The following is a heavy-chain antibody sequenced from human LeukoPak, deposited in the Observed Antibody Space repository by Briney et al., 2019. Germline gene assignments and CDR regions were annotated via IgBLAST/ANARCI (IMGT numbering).Heavy chain of an antibody. D-gene: IGHD2-8*01. CDR3: ARDPVYGSLMDV. CDR2: IVPIFGTA. V-gene: IGHV1-69*13. CDR1: GGTFISYA. J-gene: IGHJ6*02. Sequence: SVKVSCKASGGTFISYAISWVRQAPGQGLEWMGGIVPIFGTANYAQKFQGRVTITADESTSTAYMELSSLRSEDTAVYYCARDPVYGSLMDVWGQGTTVTVSS.